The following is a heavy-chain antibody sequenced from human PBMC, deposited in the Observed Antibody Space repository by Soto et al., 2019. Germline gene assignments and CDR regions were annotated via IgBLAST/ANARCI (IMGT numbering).Heavy chain of an antibody. CDR1: GFTFISYA. V-gene: IGHV3-23*01. D-gene: IGHD6-19*01. Sequence: GGSLRLSCAASGFTFISYAMSWVRQAPGKGLEWVSAISGSGGSTYYADSVKGRFTISRDNSKNTLYLQMNSLRAEDTAVYYCAKLQGIAVASPIDYWGQGTLVTVSS. CDR3: AKLQGIAVASPIDY. CDR2: ISGSGGST. J-gene: IGHJ4*02.